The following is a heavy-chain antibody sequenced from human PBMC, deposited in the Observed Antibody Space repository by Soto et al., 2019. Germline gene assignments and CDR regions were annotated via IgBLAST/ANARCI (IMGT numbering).Heavy chain of an antibody. CDR1: GGTFSSYT. J-gene: IGHJ4*02. Sequence: QVQLVQSGAEVKKPGSSVKVSCKASGGTFSSYTISWVRQAPGQGLEWMGRIIPILGIANYAQKVQGRVTRXXDXPXXTAYRELSSLRSEDTAVYYCARGHDIVGATIPLDCWGQGSLVTVSS. CDR3: ARGHDIVGATIPLDC. D-gene: IGHD1-26*01. CDR2: IIPILGIA. V-gene: IGHV1-69*02.